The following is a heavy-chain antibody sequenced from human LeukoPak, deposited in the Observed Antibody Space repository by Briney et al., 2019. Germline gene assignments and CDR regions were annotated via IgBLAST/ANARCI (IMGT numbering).Heavy chain of an antibody. CDR2: ISSSSSYI. V-gene: IGHV3-21*01. J-gene: IGHJ6*03. Sequence: GGSLRLSCAASGFTFSSYSMNWVRQAPGKGLEWVSSISSSSSYIYYADSVKGRFTISRDNAKNSLYLQMNSLRAEDTAVYYCARIYRYCSSTSCSVSNYYYMDVWGKGTTVTVSS. D-gene: IGHD2-2*01. CDR3: ARIYRYCSSTSCSVSNYYYMDV. CDR1: GFTFSSYS.